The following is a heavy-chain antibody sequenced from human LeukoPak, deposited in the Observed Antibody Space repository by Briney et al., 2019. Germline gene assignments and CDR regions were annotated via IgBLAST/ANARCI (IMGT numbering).Heavy chain of an antibody. D-gene: IGHD6-19*01. CDR1: GFTFSSYA. CDR2: ISYDGSNK. J-gene: IGHJ3*02. CDR3: ARDFAGVSGSSFDAFDI. Sequence: GGSLRLSCAASGFTFSSYAMHWVCQAPGKGLEWVAVISYDGSNKYYADSVKGRFTISRDNSKNTLYLQMNSLRAEDTAVYYCARDFAGVSGSSFDAFDIWGQGTMVTVSS. V-gene: IGHV3-30*04.